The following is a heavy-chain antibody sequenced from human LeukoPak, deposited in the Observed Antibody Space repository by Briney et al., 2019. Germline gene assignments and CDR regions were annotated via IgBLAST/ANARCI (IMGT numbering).Heavy chain of an antibody. CDR2: IYYSGST. V-gene: IGHV4-59*08. CDR1: GGSISSYY. D-gene: IGHD3-9*01. CDR3: ARQCFDEDYYGMDV. J-gene: IGHJ6*02. Sequence: SETLSLTCTVSGGSISSYYWSWIRQPPGKGLEWIGYIYYSGSTNYNPSLKSRVTMSVDTSKNQFSLKLSSVTAADTAVYYCARQCFDEDYYGMDVWGQGTTVTVSS.